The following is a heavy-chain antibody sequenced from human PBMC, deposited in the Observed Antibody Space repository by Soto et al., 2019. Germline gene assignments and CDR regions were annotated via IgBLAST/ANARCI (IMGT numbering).Heavy chain of an antibody. CDR1: GGSVSSGSYY. CDR2: IYYSGST. J-gene: IGHJ3*02. D-gene: IGHD1-26*01. CDR3: ARDREWELYGNDALDS. Sequence: PSETLSLTCSVSGGSVSSGSYYWSWLRQPPGKGLEWIGYIYYSGSTNYNPSLKSRVTISVDTSKNQFSLKLSSVTAADTAVYYCARDREWELYGNDALDSGGQGTMVTVSS. V-gene: IGHV4-61*01.